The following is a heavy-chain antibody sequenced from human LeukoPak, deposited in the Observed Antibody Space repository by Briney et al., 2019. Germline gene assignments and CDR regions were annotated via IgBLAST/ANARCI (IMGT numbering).Heavy chain of an antibody. V-gene: IGHV6-1*01. CDR2: TYYRSKWYN. D-gene: IGHD3-22*01. CDR3: ARVGYYDSSGYYRRYYFDY. J-gene: IGHJ4*02. CDR1: GDSVSSNSAA. Sequence: SQTLSLTCAISGDSVSSNSAAWNWIRQSPSRGLEWLGRTYYRSKWYNDYAVSVKSRITNNPDTSKNQFSLQLNSVTPEDTAVYYCARVGYYDSSGYYRRYYFDYWGQGTLVTVSS.